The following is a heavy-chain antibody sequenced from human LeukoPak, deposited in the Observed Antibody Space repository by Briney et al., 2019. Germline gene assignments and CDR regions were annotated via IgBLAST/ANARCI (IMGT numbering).Heavy chain of an antibody. D-gene: IGHD2-2*01. CDR2: INPNSGGT. CDR1: GYTFTGYY. V-gene: IGHV1-2*02. Sequence: ASVKVSCKASGYTFTGYYMHWVRQAPGQGLEWMGWINPNSGGTNYAQKFQGRVTMTRDTSISTAYMELSRLRSDDTAVYYCARDSRDCSSTSCYGWFDPWGQGTLVTVSS. CDR3: ARDSRDCSSTSCYGWFDP. J-gene: IGHJ5*02.